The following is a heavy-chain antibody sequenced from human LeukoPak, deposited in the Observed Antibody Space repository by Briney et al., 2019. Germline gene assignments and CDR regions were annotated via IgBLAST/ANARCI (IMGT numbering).Heavy chain of an antibody. CDR2: INPNSGGT. V-gene: IGHV1-2*02. Sequence: ASVKVSCKASGYTFTGYYMHWVRQAPGQGLEWMGWINPNSGGTNYAQKFQGRVTMTRDTSISTAYMELSRLRSDDTAVYYCARAGGYCGRISCPYYFDYWGQGTLVTVSS. CDR1: GYTFTGYY. J-gene: IGHJ4*02. CDR3: ARAGGYCGRISCPYYFDY. D-gene: IGHD2-15*01.